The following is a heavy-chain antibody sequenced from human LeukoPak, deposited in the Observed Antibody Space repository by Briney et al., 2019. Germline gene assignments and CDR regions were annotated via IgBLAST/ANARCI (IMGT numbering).Heavy chain of an antibody. CDR2: INPSGGST. CDR3: ARDGTSSNWYGWFDP. CDR1: GYTFTSYY. J-gene: IGHJ5*02. V-gene: IGHV1-46*01. D-gene: IGHD6-13*01. Sequence: GASVKVSCKASGYTFTSYYMHWVRQAPGQGLEWMGIINPSGGSTSYAQKFQGRVTMTRDMSTSTVYMELSSLRSEDTAVYYCARDGTSSNWYGWFDPWGQGTLVTVSS.